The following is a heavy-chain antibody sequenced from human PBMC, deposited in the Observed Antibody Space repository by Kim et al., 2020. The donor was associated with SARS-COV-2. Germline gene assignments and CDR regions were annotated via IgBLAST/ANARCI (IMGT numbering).Heavy chain of an antibody. Sequence: SETLSLTCTVSGDSVGSGSYYWSWIRQPPGKGLEWIGFVYYNGVTNSNPSLRRRLTMSVDTSRNRFSLQLRSVSAADTAVYYCARENTESGSYNYSWFDP. J-gene: IGHJ5*02. V-gene: IGHV4-61*01. D-gene: IGHD1-26*01. CDR2: VYYNGVT. CDR1: GDSVGSGSYY. CDR3: ARENTESGSYNYSWFDP.